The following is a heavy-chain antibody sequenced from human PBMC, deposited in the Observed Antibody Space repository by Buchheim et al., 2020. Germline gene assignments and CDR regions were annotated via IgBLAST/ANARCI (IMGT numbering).Heavy chain of an antibody. Sequence: QVQLQQWGAGLLKPSETLVLTCAVYGGSFSDYHWSWIRQPPGEGLEWIAEITHSGGTAYNPYNPSLRSRSTISVDTSKNQFSLKLTSVTAADTAVYFCARGPVGSSHDFDFWGRGTL. CDR2: ITHSGGTAYN. CDR3: ARGPVGSSHDFDF. CDR1: GGSFSDYH. J-gene: IGHJ4*02. D-gene: IGHD6-13*01. V-gene: IGHV4-34*02.